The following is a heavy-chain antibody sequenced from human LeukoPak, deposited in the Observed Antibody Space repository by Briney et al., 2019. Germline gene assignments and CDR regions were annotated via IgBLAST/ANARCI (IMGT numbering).Heavy chain of an antibody. V-gene: IGHV3-21*01. D-gene: IGHD3-9*01. CDR2: ISSSSSYI. Sequence: GGSLRLSCAASGFTFSSYRMNWVRQAPGKGLEWVSSISSSSSYIYYADSVKGRFTISRDNAKNSLYLQMNSLRAEDTAVYYCARDAIPYYDILTGYYAFDIWGQGTMVTVSS. J-gene: IGHJ3*02. CDR1: GFTFSSYR. CDR3: ARDAIPYYDILTGYYAFDI.